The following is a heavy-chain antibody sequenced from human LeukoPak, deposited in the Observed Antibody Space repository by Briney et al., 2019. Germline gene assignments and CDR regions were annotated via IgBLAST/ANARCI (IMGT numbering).Heavy chain of an antibody. CDR2: IKSKTDGGTT. Sequence: GGSLRLSCAASGFTFSNAWMSWVRQAPGKGLEWVGRIKSKTDGGTTDYAAPVKGRFTISRDDSKNTLYLQMNSLKTEDTAVYYCTTLSTDSSGYSPWGQGTLVTVSS. CDR3: TTLSTDSSGYSP. CDR1: GFTFSNAW. D-gene: IGHD3-22*01. V-gene: IGHV3-15*01. J-gene: IGHJ5*02.